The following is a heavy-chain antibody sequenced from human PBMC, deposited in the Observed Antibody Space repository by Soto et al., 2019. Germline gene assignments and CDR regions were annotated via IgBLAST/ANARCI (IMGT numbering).Heavy chain of an antibody. J-gene: IGHJ6*02. CDR3: AVGYYCSGGSCYSGAYYYGMDV. CDR1: GGTFSSYA. Sequence: ASVKVSCKASGGTFSSYAISWVRQAPGQGLEWMGGIIPTFGTANYAQKFQGRVTITADESTSTAYMELSSLRSEDTAVYYCAVGYYCSGGSCYSGAYYYGMDVWGQGTTVTVSS. V-gene: IGHV1-69*13. CDR2: IIPTFGTA. D-gene: IGHD2-15*01.